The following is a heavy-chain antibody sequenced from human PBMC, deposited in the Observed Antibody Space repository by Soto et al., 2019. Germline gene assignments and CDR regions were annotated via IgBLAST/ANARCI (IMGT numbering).Heavy chain of an antibody. CDR2: IKPDGSEK. V-gene: IGHV3-7*03. Sequence: GGSLRLSCEASGFTMSSYWMSWVRQAPGKGPQWVANIKPDGSEKYYVDSVKGRFTISRDNAQNSLHLQMNSLRTEDTAVYYCARVAIPIARNDYWGQGTRVTVSS. CDR1: GFTMSSYW. CDR3: ARVAIPIARNDY. J-gene: IGHJ4*02. D-gene: IGHD6-13*01.